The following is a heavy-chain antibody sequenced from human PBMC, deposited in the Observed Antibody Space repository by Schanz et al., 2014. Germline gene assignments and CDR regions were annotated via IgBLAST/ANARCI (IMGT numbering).Heavy chain of an antibody. V-gene: IGHV3-23*04. CDR2: ISGSGAST. CDR3: AKQHIVRGVIYLNWFDS. CDR1: GFSFGTYA. D-gene: IGHD3-10*01. Sequence: EVQLVESGGGLVKPGGSLRLSCAASGFSFGTYAMSWVRQAPGKGLEWVSGISGSGASTYYADSVKGRFTISRDNSRDTVYLQLNSLRADDTAVYYCAKQHIVRGVIYLNWFDSWGQGTLVTVSS. J-gene: IGHJ5*01.